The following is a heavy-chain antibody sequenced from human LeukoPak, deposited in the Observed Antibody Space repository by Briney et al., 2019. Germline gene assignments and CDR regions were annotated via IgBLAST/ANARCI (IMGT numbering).Heavy chain of an antibody. CDR1: GFTVSHTY. J-gene: IGHJ4*02. V-gene: IGHV3-66*01. CDR3: ANTGEHYGDPPPASFDY. D-gene: IGHD4-17*01. Sequence: GGSLRLSCAASGFTVSHTYMGWVRQAPGKGLEWVSLFCSDDKTYYADSVKGRFTISRDTSKNTLSLQMHRLRAEDTAVYYCANTGEHYGDPPPASFDYWGQGTLVTVSS. CDR2: FCSDDKT.